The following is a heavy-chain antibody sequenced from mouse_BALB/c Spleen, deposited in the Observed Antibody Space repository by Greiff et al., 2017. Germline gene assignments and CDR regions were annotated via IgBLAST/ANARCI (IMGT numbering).Heavy chain of an antibody. CDR1: GYTFTSYW. J-gene: IGHJ4*01. CDR3: TRWLRRGGNYAMDY. V-gene: IGHV1-5*01. CDR2: IYPGNSDT. Sequence: VQLKQSGTVLARPGASVKMSCKASGYTFTSYWMHWVKQRPGQGLEWIGAIYPGNSDTSYNQKFKGKAKLTAVTSTSTAYMELSSLTNEDSAVYYCTRWLRRGGNYAMDYWGQGTSVTVSS. D-gene: IGHD2-2*01.